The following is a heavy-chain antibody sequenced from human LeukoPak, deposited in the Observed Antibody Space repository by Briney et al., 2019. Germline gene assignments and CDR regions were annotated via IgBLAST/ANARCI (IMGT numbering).Heavy chain of an antibody. Sequence: SETLSLTCTVSGGSISSYYWSWIRQPPGKGLEWIGYIYCSGSTNYNPSLKSRVTISVDTSKNQFSLKLSSVTAADTAVYYCARGWFGELAPFDYWGQGTLVTVSS. CDR3: ARGWFGELAPFDY. D-gene: IGHD3-10*01. CDR2: IYCSGST. V-gene: IGHV4-59*01. CDR1: GGSISSYY. J-gene: IGHJ4*02.